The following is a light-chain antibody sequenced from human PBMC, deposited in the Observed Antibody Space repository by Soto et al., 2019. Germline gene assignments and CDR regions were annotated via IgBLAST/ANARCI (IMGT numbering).Light chain of an antibody. Sequence: AIRLTQSPSSLSASPGDRVTITCRASQGISSYLAWYQQKPGKAPKLLIYAASTLQSGVPSRFSGSGSGTDFTLTISCLQSEDFATYYCQQYYSYPPTCGGGTKVEIK. V-gene: IGKV1-8*01. CDR2: AAS. CDR3: QQYYSYPPT. CDR1: QGISSY. J-gene: IGKJ4*01.